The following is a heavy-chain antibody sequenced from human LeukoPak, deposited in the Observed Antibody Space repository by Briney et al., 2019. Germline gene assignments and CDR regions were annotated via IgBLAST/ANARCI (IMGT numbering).Heavy chain of an antibody. V-gene: IGHV3-9*01. CDR1: GFIFDDSA. D-gene: IGHD2-15*01. Sequence: GRSLRLSCAASGFIFDDSAMHWVRQAPEKGLEWVSGISWNSGDIGYADSVKGRFTISRDNAKNSLYLQMNSLRAEDTALYYCAKEYCSGGSCYLGTFDYWGQGTLVTVSS. CDR3: AKEYCSGGSCYLGTFDY. J-gene: IGHJ4*02. CDR2: ISWNSGDI.